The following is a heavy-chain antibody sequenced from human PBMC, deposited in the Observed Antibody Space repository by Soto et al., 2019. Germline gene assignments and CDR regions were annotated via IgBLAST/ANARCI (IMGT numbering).Heavy chain of an antibody. Sequence: GESLKISCNGSGYSFTSYCIGLVLQMPGKGLEWMGIIYPGDSDTRYSPSFQGQVTISADKSISTAYLQWSSLKASDTAMYYCARRPENNYYYYGMDVWGQGTTVTVSS. CDR2: IYPGDSDT. CDR1: GYSFTSYC. V-gene: IGHV5-51*01. J-gene: IGHJ6*02. CDR3: ARRPENNYYYYGMDV.